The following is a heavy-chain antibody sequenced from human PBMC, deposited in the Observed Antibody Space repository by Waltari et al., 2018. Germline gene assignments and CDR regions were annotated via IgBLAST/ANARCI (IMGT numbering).Heavy chain of an antibody. J-gene: IGHJ4*02. D-gene: IGHD3-16*02. CDR3: TTVASHDYVWGSYRYTDY. Sequence: EVQLVESGGGLVKPGGSLRLSCAASGFTFSNAWMSWVRQAPGQGLGWVGRIKSKTDGGTTDYAAPVKGRFTISRDDSKNTLYLQMNSLKTEDTAVYYCTTVASHDYVWGSYRYTDYWGQGTLVTVSS. CDR2: IKSKTDGGTT. CDR1: GFTFSNAW. V-gene: IGHV3-15*01.